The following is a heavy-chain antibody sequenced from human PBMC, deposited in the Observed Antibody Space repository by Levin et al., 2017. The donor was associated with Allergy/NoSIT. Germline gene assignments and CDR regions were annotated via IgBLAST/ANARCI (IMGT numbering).Heavy chain of an antibody. CDR3: TRYLGSGSYYTSWFDP. V-gene: IGHV3-49*03. D-gene: IGHD3-10*01. J-gene: IGHJ5*02. CDR1: GFTFGDYA. CDR2: IRSKAYGGTT. Sequence: GGSLRLSCTASGFTFGDYAMSWFRQAPGKGLEWVGFIRSKAYGGTTEYAASVKRIFTISRDDCKSIAYLQMNSLKTEDTAVYYCTRYLGSGSYYTSWFDPWGQGTLVTVSA.